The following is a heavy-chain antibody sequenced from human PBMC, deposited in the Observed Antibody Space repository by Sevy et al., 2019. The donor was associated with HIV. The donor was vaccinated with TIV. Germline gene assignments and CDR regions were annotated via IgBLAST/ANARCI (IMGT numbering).Heavy chain of an antibody. D-gene: IGHD3-9*01. CDR3: VRDQYFDWLLYGRPLDY. CDR1: GFTFSSYW. J-gene: IGHJ4*02. V-gene: IGHV3-7*01. Sequence: GGSLRLSCAASGFTFSSYWMSWVRQAPGKGLEWVANIKQDGSEKYYVDSVKGRFTISRDNAKNSLYLQMNSLRAEDTAVYYCVRDQYFDWLLYGRPLDYWGQGTLVTVSS. CDR2: IKQDGSEK.